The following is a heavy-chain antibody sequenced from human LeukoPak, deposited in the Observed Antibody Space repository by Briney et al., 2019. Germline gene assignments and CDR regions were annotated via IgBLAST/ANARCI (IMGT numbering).Heavy chain of an antibody. V-gene: IGHV3-48*03. Sequence: RAGGSLRLSCAVSGFTFSSYEMNWVRQAPGKGLEWVSYITSRGSSTHYADSVKGRFTISRDNAKNSLYLQMNSLRAEDTAAYYCARDLGGYDFGYWGQGTLVTVSS. D-gene: IGHD5-12*01. CDR1: GFTFSSYE. J-gene: IGHJ4*02. CDR2: ITSRGSST. CDR3: ARDLGGYDFGY.